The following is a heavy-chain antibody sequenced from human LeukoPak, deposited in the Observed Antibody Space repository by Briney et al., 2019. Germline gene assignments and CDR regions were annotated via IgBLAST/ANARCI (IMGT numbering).Heavy chain of an antibody. D-gene: IGHD3-3*02. V-gene: IGHV1-2*02. Sequence: ASVKVSCKASGDTLTGYYMHWVRQAPGQGLEWMGWINPHSGDTNYAQKFQGRGTVTRDTSISTAYMELSGLTCDDTAVYYGARTAFQFGDYFYYMDVWGKGTTVTVSS. CDR3: ARTAFQFGDYFYYMDV. J-gene: IGHJ6*03. CDR1: GDTLTGYY. CDR2: INPHSGDT.